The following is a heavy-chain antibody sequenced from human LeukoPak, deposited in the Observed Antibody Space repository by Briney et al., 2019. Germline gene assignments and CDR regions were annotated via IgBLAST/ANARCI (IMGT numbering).Heavy chain of an antibody. V-gene: IGHV3-66*01. D-gene: IGHD2-21*02. Sequence: GGSLRLSCAASGFTVSSNYMSWVRQAPGQGLEWVSVIYSGGSTYYADSVKGRFTISRDNSKNTLYLQMNSLRAEDTAVYYCARDSSLVTANYYYGMDVWGQGTTVTVSS. J-gene: IGHJ6*02. CDR1: GFTVSSNY. CDR2: IYSGGST. CDR3: ARDSSLVTANYYYGMDV.